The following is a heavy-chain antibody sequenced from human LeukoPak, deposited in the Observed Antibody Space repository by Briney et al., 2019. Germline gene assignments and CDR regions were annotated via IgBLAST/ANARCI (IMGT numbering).Heavy chain of an antibody. CDR3: ARVRSSGWYAFDI. CDR1: GGSISSYY. D-gene: IGHD6-19*01. CDR2: IYYSGST. V-gene: IGHV4-59*01. J-gene: IGHJ3*02. Sequence: SETLSLTCTVSGGSISSYYWSWIRQPPGKGLEWIGYIYYSGSTNYNPSLKSRVTIAVDTSKNQFSLKLSSVTAADTAVYYCARVRSSGWYAFDIWGQGTMVTVSS.